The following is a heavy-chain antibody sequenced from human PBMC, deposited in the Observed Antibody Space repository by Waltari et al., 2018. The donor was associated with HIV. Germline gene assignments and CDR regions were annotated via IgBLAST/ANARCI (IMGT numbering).Heavy chain of an antibody. CDR3: ASLAVAGTGAFDI. CDR1: GGTFSSYT. D-gene: IGHD6-19*01. Sequence: QVQLVQSGAEVKKPGSSVKVSCKASGGTFSSYTISWVRQAPGQGLEWMGRIIPSLGIANYAQKFQGRVTITADKSTSTAYMELSSLRSEDTAVYYWASLAVAGTGAFDIWGQGTMVTVSS. V-gene: IGHV1-69*02. J-gene: IGHJ3*02. CDR2: IIPSLGIA.